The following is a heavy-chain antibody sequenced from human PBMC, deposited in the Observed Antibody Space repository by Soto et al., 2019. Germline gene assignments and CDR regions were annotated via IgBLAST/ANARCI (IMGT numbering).Heavy chain of an antibody. D-gene: IGHD3-10*01. CDR1: GGTFSSYT. J-gene: IGHJ4*02. Sequence: QVQLVQSGAEVKKPGSSVKVSCKASGGTFSSYTISWVRQAPGQGLEWMGRIIPILGIANYAQKFQGRVTITADKSTSTAYMELSSLRSEDTAVYYCARDKPRPTFYGSGSYYKTLFDYWGQGTLVTVSS. CDR3: ARDKPRPTFYGSGSYYKTLFDY. V-gene: IGHV1-69*08. CDR2: IIPILGIA.